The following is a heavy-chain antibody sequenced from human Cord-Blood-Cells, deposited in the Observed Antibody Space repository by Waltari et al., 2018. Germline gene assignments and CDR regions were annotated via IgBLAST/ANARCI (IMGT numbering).Heavy chain of an antibody. D-gene: IGHD3-3*01. CDR3: ARQVADYDFWSGYFDY. J-gene: IGHJ4*02. CDR2: IYYSGST. V-gene: IGHV4-39*01. Sequence: QLQLQESGPGLVKPSETLSLTCTVSGGSISSSSYYWGWIRQPPGKGLEGIGSIYYSGSTYYTPSLKSRVTISVDTSKNQFSLNLSSVTAADTAVYYCARQVADYDFWSGYFDYWGQGTLVTVSS. CDR1: GGSISSSSYY.